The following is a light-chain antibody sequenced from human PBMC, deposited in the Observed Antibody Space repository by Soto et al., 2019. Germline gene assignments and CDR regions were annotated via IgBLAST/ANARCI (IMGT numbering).Light chain of an antibody. V-gene: IGLV2-23*01. CDR1: SSDVGSYNL. CDR3: CSYAGSSTLLTRV. Sequence: QSALTQPASVSGSPGQSITISCTGTSSDVGSYNLVSWYQQHPGKAPKLMIYEGSKRPSGVSNRFSGSKSGNTASLTISGLQAEDEADYYCCSYAGSSTLLTRVFGGGTKLTVL. J-gene: IGLJ2*01. CDR2: EGS.